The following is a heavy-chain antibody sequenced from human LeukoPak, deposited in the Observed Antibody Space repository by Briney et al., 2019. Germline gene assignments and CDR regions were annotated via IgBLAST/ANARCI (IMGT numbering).Heavy chain of an antibody. CDR3: ARHGASSYYYYAMDV. CDR2: IYYSGST. CDR1: GGSISRYY. Sequence: PSETLSLTCTVSGGSISRYYWSWTRQSPGKRLEWIGYIYYSGSTSYNPSLKSRVTISVDTSKNQFSLKLSSVTAADTAVYYCARHGASSYYYYAMDVWGQGTTVTVSS. J-gene: IGHJ6*02. V-gene: IGHV4-59*08. D-gene: IGHD1-26*01.